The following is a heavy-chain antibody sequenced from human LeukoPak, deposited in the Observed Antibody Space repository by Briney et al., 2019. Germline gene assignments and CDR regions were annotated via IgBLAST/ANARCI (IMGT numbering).Heavy chain of an antibody. Sequence: SVKVSCKASGGTFSSYAISWVRQAPGQGPEWMGGIIPIFGTANYAQKFQGRVTITADESTSTAYMELSSLRSEDTAVYYCARERDCSSTSCPFDYWGQGTLVTVSS. CDR3: ARERDCSSTSCPFDY. CDR2: IIPIFGTA. J-gene: IGHJ4*02. V-gene: IGHV1-69*01. CDR1: GGTFSSYA. D-gene: IGHD2-2*01.